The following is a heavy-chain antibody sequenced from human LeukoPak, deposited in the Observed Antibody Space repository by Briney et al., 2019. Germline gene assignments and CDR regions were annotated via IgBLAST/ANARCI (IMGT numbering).Heavy chain of an antibody. CDR1: GGSFSGYY. Sequence: PSETLSLTCAVYGGSFSGYYWSWIRQPPGKGLEWIGEINHSGSTNYNPSLKSRVTISVDTSKNQFSLKLSSVTAAVTAVYYCASDRDGYNTFDYWGQGTLVTVSS. CDR3: ASDRDGYNTFDY. V-gene: IGHV4-34*01. D-gene: IGHD5-24*01. CDR2: INHSGST. J-gene: IGHJ4*02.